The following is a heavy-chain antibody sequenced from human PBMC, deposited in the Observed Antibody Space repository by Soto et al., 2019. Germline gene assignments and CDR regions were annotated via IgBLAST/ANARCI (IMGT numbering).Heavy chain of an antibody. CDR1: GGSVSSGSYY. CDR2: IYYSGST. CDR3: ARGVGRYFDWLPPAPYGMDV. V-gene: IGHV4-61*01. J-gene: IGHJ6*02. Sequence: SETLSLTCTVSGGSVSSGSYYWSWIRQPPGKGLEWIGYIYYSGSTNYNPSLKSRVTISVDTSKNQFSLKLSSVTAADTAVYYGARGVGRYFDWLPPAPYGMDVWGQGTTVTV. D-gene: IGHD3-9*01.